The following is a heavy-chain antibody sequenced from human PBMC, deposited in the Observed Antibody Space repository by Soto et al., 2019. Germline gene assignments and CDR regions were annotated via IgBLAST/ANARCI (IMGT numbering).Heavy chain of an antibody. J-gene: IGHJ4*02. CDR1: ELSFGSYS. CDR3: VRDDIGVGLDH. D-gene: IGHD1-26*01. V-gene: IGHV3-48*04. Sequence: WRPLRHPCVASELSFGSYSMVWVRQAPGRGLEWISYIFVTSTTIFYADSVRGRFTISRDNAKNTLYLQMNSLRAEDTAVYYCVRDDIGVGLDHWGLGTPVTVSS. CDR2: IFVTSTTI.